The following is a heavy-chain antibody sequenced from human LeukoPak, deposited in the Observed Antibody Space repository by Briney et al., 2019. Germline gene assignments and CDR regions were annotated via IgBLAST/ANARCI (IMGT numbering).Heavy chain of an antibody. V-gene: IGHV1-18*01. J-gene: IGHJ4*02. D-gene: IGHD3-9*01. CDR3: ARELGSFLTGYYYDY. Sequence: GASVKVSCKASGYTFTSYGISWVRQAPGQGLEWMGWISAYNGNTNYAQKLQGRVTMTTDTSTSTAYMELRSLRSDDTAVYYCARELGSFLTGYYYDYWSQGTLVTVSS. CDR2: ISAYNGNT. CDR1: GYTFTSYG.